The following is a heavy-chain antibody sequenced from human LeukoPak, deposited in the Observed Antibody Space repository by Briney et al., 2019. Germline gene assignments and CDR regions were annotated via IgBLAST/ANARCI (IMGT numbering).Heavy chain of an antibody. Sequence: GGSLRLSCAASGFTFSSYGMHWVRQAPGKGLEWVAVISYDGSNKYYADSVKGRFTISRDNSKNTLHLQMNSLRAEDTAVYYCARDPKNYGDYPYYFDYWGQGTLVTVSS. CDR1: GFTFSSYG. V-gene: IGHV3-30*19. CDR2: ISYDGSNK. CDR3: ARDPKNYGDYPYYFDY. D-gene: IGHD4-17*01. J-gene: IGHJ4*02.